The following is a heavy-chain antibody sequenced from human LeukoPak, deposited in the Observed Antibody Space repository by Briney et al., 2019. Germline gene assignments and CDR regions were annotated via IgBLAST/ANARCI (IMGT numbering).Heavy chain of an antibody. D-gene: IGHD3-22*01. CDR3: GRGGSSGYDYYFDN. J-gene: IGHJ4*02. CDR1: GFIVSDFE. CDR2: ISISGSTI. V-gene: IGHV3-48*03. Sequence: PGGSLRLSCVASGFIVSDFEMNWVRQRPGKGLEWVSYISISGSTIYYADSVNGRFTISRDTAKNSLFLQMNSLRAEDTAVYYCGRGGSSGYDYYFDNWGQGTLATVSS.